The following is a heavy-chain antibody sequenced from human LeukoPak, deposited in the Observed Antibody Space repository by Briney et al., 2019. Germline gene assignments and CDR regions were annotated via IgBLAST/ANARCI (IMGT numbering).Heavy chain of an antibody. J-gene: IGHJ4*02. V-gene: IGHV3-30-3*01. CDR1: GFTFSSYA. D-gene: IGHD2-2*01. Sequence: GGSLRLSCAASGFTFSSYAMSWVRQAPGKGLEWVAVISYDGSNKYYADSVKGRFTISRDNSKNTLYLQMNSLRAEDTAVYYCAREGYCSSTSCYHDYWGQGTLVTVSS. CDR2: ISYDGSNK. CDR3: AREGYCSSTSCYHDY.